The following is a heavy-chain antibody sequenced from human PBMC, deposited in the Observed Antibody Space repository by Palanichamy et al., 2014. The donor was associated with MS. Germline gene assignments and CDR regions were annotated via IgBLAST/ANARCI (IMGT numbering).Heavy chain of an antibody. V-gene: IGHV4-59*01. D-gene: IGHD6-19*01. CDR2: IYYSGST. J-gene: IGHJ3*02. CDR3: TRAVAGTMSAFDI. CDR1: GGSISSYY. Sequence: VQLQESGPGLVKPSETLSLSCTVSGGSISSYYWSWIRQPPGKGLEWIGYIYYSGSTNYNPSLKSRVTISVDTSKNQFTLKLSAVTAADTAVYYCTRAVAGTMSAFDIWGQGTITVSS.